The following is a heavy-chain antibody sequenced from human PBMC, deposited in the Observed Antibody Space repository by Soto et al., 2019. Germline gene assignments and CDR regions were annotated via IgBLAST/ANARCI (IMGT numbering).Heavy chain of an antibody. V-gene: IGHV3-23*01. CDR1: RFTFSNYA. D-gene: IGHD3-3*01. CDR3: AIAHDYDSWSGFLVCGIDV. Sequence: EVQLLESGGGLVQPGGSLRLSCAASRFTFSNYAMSWVRQAPGKGLEWVSGISGTGGSTYYADSVKGRFTISRDNSKNALALHMSSLRAEDTAIDYCAIAHDYDSWSGFLVCGIDVWGQGTTVTVSS. CDR2: ISGTGGST. J-gene: IGHJ6*02.